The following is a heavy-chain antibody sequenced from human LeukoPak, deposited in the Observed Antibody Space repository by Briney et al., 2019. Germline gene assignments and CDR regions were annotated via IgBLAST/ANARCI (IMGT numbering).Heavy chain of an antibody. V-gene: IGHV4-59*12. CDR3: ARDGYSYGYI. CDR2: IYYSGST. CDR1: GGSISSYY. J-gene: IGHJ4*02. D-gene: IGHD5-18*01. Sequence: SETLSLTCTVSGGSISSYYWSWIRQPPGKGLEWIGYIYYSGSTNHNPSLKSRVTISVDTSKNQFSLKLSSVTAADTAVYYCARDGYSYGYIWGQGTLVTVSS.